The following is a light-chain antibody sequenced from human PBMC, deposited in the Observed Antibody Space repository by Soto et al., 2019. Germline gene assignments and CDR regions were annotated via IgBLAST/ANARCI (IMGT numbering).Light chain of an antibody. V-gene: IGLV3-25*03. J-gene: IGLJ1*01. Sequence: SYELTQPPSVSVSPGQTARITCSGDALPKQYAYWYQQKPGQAPVLVIYKDSERPSRIPERFSGSSSGTTVTLTISGVQAEDEADYYCQSADSSGTHYVFGTGTKLTVL. CDR1: ALPKQY. CDR2: KDS. CDR3: QSADSSGTHYV.